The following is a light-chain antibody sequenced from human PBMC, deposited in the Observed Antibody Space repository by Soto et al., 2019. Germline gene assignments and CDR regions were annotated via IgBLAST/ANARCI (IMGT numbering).Light chain of an antibody. CDR1: QSVLYSSNNKNY. J-gene: IGKJ4*01. Sequence: DIVMTQSPDSLAVSLGERATINCKSSQSVLYSSNNKNYLAWFQQKPGQPPKLLIYWASTRESGVPDRFSGSESGTDFTLTISSLQAEDVAVYYCQQYYTIPVTFGGGTKVEIK. V-gene: IGKV4-1*01. CDR3: QQYYTIPVT. CDR2: WAS.